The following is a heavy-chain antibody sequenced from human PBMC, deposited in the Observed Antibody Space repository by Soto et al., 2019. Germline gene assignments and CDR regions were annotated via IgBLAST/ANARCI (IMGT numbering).Heavy chain of an antibody. V-gene: IGHV3-21*01. CDR1: GFTFSSYS. CDR3: ARDGGGSSTRGEYYYYGMDV. D-gene: IGHD6-6*01. Sequence: XGSLRLSFAASGFTFSSYSMNWVRQAPGKGLEWVSSISSSISYIYYADSVKGRFTISRDNAKNSLYLQMNSLRAEDTAVYYCARDGGGSSTRGEYYYYGMDVWGQGTTVTVPS. CDR2: ISSSISYI. J-gene: IGHJ6*02.